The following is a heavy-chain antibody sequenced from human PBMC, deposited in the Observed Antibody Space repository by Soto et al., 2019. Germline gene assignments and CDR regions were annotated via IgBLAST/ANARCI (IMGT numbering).Heavy chain of an antibody. CDR1: GGSISSYY. Sequence: SETLSLTCTVSGGSISSYYWSWIRQPPGKGLEWIGYIYYSGSTNYNPSLKSRVTISVDTSKNQFSLKLSSVTAADTAVYYCARVIAAAGRARNYYYYGMDGWGQGTTVTVSS. V-gene: IGHV4-59*01. CDR2: IYYSGST. D-gene: IGHD6-13*01. CDR3: ARVIAAAGRARNYYYYGMDG. J-gene: IGHJ6*02.